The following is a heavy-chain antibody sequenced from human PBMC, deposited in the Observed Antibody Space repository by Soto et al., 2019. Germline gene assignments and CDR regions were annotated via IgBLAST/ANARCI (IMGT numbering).Heavy chain of an antibody. CDR3: ARDQGLDGALLWFGERSNYYYGMDV. Sequence: QVQLVESGGGVVQPGRSLRLSCAASGFTFSSYAMHWVRQAPGKGLEWVAVISYDGSNKYYADSVKGRFTISRDNSKNTLYLQMNSLRAEDTAVYYCARDQGLDGALLWFGERSNYYYGMDVWGQGTTVTVSS. V-gene: IGHV3-30-3*01. CDR1: GFTFSSYA. D-gene: IGHD3-10*01. CDR2: ISYDGSNK. J-gene: IGHJ6*02.